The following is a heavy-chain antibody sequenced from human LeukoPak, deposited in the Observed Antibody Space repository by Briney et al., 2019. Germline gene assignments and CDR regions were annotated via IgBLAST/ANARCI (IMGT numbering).Heavy chain of an antibody. J-gene: IGHJ6*02. CDR2: IYYSGST. CDR1: GGSVSSGSYY. D-gene: IGHD5-24*01. V-gene: IGHV4-61*01. CDR3: ARDGGRDGYNSYYYYGMDV. Sequence: PSETLSLTCTVSGGSVSSGSYYWSWIRQPPGKGLEWIGYIYYSGSTNYNPSLKSRVTISVDTSKNQFSLKLSSVTAADTAVYYCARDGGRDGYNSYYYYGMDVWGQGTTVTVSS.